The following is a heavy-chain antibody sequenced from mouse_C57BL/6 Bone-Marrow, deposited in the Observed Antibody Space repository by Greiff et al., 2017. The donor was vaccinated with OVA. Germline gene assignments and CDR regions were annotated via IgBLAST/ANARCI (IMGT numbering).Heavy chain of an antibody. V-gene: IGHV1-42*01. CDR2: INPSTGGT. CDR3: ARGPFYYAMDY. J-gene: IGHJ4*01. Sequence: EVQLQQSGPELVKPGASVKISCKASGYSFTGYYMNWVKQSPEKSLDWIGEINPSTGGTTYNQKFKAKATLTVDKSSSTAYMQLKSLTSEDSAVYYCARGPFYYAMDYWGQGTSVTVSS. CDR1: GYSFTGYY.